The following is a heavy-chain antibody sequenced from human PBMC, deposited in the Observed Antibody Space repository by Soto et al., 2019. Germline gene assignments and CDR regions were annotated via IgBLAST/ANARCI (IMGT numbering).Heavy chain of an antibody. V-gene: IGHV3-49*04. CDR2: IRSKGYGGTT. Sequence: GGSLRLSCTASGFTFGYSAMSWVRQAPGKGLEWVGFIRSKGYGGTTEYAASVNGRFTISRDDSKSIVYLQMNSLTTEDTAVYYCVSTQLEVELHPVFDHWAQGTLATVSS. CDR1: GFTFGYSA. J-gene: IGHJ4*02. CDR3: VSTQLEVELHPVFDH. D-gene: IGHD1-7*01.